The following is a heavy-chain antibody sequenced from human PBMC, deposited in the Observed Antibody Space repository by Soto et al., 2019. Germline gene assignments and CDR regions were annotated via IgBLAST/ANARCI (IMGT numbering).Heavy chain of an antibody. Sequence: PSETLSLTCAVYGGSFSGYYWSWIRQPPGKGLEWIGEINHSGSTNYNPSLKSRVTISVDTSKNQFSLKLSSVTAADTAVYYCARAPQLGYCSGGSCWSWYFDLWGRGTLVTAPQ. D-gene: IGHD2-15*01. V-gene: IGHV4-34*01. CDR3: ARAPQLGYCSGGSCWSWYFDL. CDR1: GGSFSGYY. CDR2: INHSGST. J-gene: IGHJ2*01.